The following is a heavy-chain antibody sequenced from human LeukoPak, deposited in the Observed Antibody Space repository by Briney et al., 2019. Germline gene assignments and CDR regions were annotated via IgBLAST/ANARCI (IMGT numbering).Heavy chain of an antibody. V-gene: IGHV1-2*02. Sequence: ASVKVSCKASGYTFTGYYMHWVRQAPGQGLEWMGWINPNSGGTNYAQKFQGRVTMTRDTSISTAYMELRRLRSDDTAVYYCVRGPYCSSTSCSPMDVWGKGTTVTVSS. J-gene: IGHJ6*03. CDR3: VRGPYCSSTSCSPMDV. CDR1: GYTFTGYY. CDR2: INPNSGGT. D-gene: IGHD2-2*01.